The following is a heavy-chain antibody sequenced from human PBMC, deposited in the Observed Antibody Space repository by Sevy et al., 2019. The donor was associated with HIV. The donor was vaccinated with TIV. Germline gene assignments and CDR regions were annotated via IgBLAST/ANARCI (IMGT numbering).Heavy chain of an antibody. CDR2: ISYSSNYI. V-gene: IGHV3-21*01. J-gene: IGHJ3*02. CDR3: ARPYGSGSWEAFDI. CDR1: GFSFGTYT. D-gene: IGHD3-10*01. Sequence: GGSLRLSCAASGFSFGTYTMNWVRQAPGKGLEWVSSISYSSNYIYYADSVKGRFTISRDNAKNSLYLQMNNLRAEDTAMYYCARPYGSGSWEAFDIWGQGTMVTVSS.